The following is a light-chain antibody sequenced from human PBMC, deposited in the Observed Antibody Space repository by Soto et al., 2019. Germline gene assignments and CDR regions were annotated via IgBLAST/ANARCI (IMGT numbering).Light chain of an antibody. J-gene: IGKJ5*01. CDR3: QQRSSWPIT. V-gene: IGKV3-11*01. CDR2: DAS. Sequence: EIVFTQSPATLSLSPGERATLSCRASQSVTSYLAWYQQRPGQAPRLLINDASRRATGIPDRFSGSGAGAEFTLTISSLEPEDFEVYYCQQRSSWPITFGQGTRLEIK. CDR1: QSVTSY.